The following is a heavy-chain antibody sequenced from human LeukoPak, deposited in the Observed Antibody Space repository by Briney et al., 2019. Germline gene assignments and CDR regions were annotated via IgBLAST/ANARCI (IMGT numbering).Heavy chain of an antibody. Sequence: PWASVKVSCKASGYTFTSYYMHWVRQAPGQGLEWMGIINPSGGSTSYAQKFQGRVTMTRDTATSTVYMELSSLRSEDTAVYYCARYSSGDYYFDYWGQGTLVTVSS. D-gene: IGHD6-19*01. CDR1: GYTFTSYY. J-gene: IGHJ4*02. V-gene: IGHV1-46*01. CDR3: ARYSSGDYYFDY. CDR2: INPSGGST.